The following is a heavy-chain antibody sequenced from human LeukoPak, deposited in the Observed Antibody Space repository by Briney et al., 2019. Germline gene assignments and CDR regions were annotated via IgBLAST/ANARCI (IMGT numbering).Heavy chain of an antibody. Sequence: SETLSLTCTVSGGSISSSSYYWGWIRQPPGKGLEWIGSIYYSGSTYYNPSLKSRVTISVDTSKNQFSLKLSSVTAADTAVYYCARHHSLSQWSDTAMAPFDYWGQGTLVTVSS. J-gene: IGHJ4*02. CDR1: GGSISSSSYY. V-gene: IGHV4-39*01. D-gene: IGHD5-18*01. CDR2: IYYSGST. CDR3: ARHHSLSQWSDTAMAPFDY.